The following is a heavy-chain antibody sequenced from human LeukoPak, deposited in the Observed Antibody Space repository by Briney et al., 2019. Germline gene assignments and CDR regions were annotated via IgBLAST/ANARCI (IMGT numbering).Heavy chain of an antibody. Sequence: PSETLSLTCAVYGGSFSGYYWSWIRQPPGKGLEWIGEINHSGSTNYNPSLKSRVTISVDTSKNQFSLKLSSVTAADTAVYYCARGTARFGVGAYGVWGQGTLVTVSS. D-gene: IGHD1-26*01. CDR3: ARGTARFGVGAYGV. CDR1: GGSFSGYY. J-gene: IGHJ4*02. CDR2: INHSGST. V-gene: IGHV4-34*01.